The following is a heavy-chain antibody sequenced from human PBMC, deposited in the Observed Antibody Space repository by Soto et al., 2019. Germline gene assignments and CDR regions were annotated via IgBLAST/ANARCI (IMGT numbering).Heavy chain of an antibody. CDR3: ARNILETFRGGMDV. J-gene: IGHJ6*02. CDR2: ISAYNGNT. D-gene: IGHD3-16*01. CDR1: GYTFTSYG. V-gene: IGHV1-18*01. Sequence: GASVKASCKASGYTFTSYGISWVRQATGQGLEWMGWISAYNGNTNYAQKLQGRVTMTTDTSTSTAYMELRSLRSDDTAVYYCARNILETFRGGMDVWGQGTTVTVSS.